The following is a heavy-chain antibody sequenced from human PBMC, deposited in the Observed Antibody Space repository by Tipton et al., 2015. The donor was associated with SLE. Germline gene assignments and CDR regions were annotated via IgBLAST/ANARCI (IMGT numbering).Heavy chain of an antibody. D-gene: IGHD4-23*01. CDR3: ARDPTTVVTRVKRFDY. CDR2: SRSKANSYAT. Sequence: SLRLSCAASGFTFSGSAMHWVRQASGKGLEWVGRSRSKANSYATGYAVSVKGRFTISRDNSKNTLYLQMNSLRAEDTAVYYCARDPTTVVTRVKRFDYWGQGTLVTVSS. CDR1: GFTFSGSA. V-gene: IGHV3-73*01. J-gene: IGHJ4*02.